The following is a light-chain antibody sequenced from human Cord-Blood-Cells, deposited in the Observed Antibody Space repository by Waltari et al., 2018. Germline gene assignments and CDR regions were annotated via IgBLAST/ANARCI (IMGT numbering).Light chain of an antibody. V-gene: IGLV3-25*03. CDR1: ALPKQY. CDR3: QSADSSGTYPV. J-gene: IGLJ3*02. Sequence: SYELTQPPSVSVSPGQTARITCSGDALPKQYAYWYQQKPGQAPVLVIYKDSERPSGIPERFSRSSSGTTGTLTISGVQAEDEADYYCQSADSSGTYPVFGGGTKLTVL. CDR2: KDS.